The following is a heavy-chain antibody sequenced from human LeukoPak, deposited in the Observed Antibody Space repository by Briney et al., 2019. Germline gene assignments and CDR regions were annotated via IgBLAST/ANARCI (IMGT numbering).Heavy chain of an antibody. J-gene: IGHJ4*02. CDR1: GYTFTSYY. Sequence: VASVKVSCKASGYTFTSYYMHWVRQAPGQGLEWMGIINPSGGSTSYAQKFQGRVTMTRDTSTSTVYMELSSLRSEDTAVYYCASQNSGSYYFGGHLDYWGQGTLVTVSS. CDR2: INPSGGST. CDR3: ASQNSGSYYFGGHLDY. D-gene: IGHD1-26*01. V-gene: IGHV1-46*01.